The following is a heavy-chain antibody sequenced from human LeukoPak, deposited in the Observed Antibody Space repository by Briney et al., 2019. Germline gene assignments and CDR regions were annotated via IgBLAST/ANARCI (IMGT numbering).Heavy chain of an antibody. V-gene: IGHV4-30-2*01. J-gene: IGHJ4*02. CDR1: GGSVSSYS. Sequence: SETLSLTCTVSGGSVSSYSWSWIRQPPGKGLEWIGYIYHSGSTYYNPSLKSRVTISVDRSKNQFSLKLSSVTAADTAVYYCARTTVTSRRRLFDYWGQGTLVTVSS. CDR3: ARTTVTSRRRLFDY. CDR2: IYHSGST. D-gene: IGHD4-17*01.